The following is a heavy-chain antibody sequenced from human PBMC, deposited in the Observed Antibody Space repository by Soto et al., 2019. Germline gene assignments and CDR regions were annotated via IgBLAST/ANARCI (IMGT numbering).Heavy chain of an antibody. Sequence: GGSLRLSCAASGFTFSSYAMSWVRQAPGKGLEWVSAISGSGGSTYYADSVKGRFTISRDNSKNTLYLQMNSLRAEDAAVYYCAKDWYYYDSSGYIDYWGQGTLVTVSS. CDR2: ISGSGGST. D-gene: IGHD3-22*01. CDR1: GFTFSSYA. V-gene: IGHV3-23*01. CDR3: AKDWYYYDSSGYIDY. J-gene: IGHJ4*02.